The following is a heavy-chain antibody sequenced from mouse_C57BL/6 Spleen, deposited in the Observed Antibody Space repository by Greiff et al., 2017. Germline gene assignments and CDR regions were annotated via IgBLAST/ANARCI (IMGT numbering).Heavy chain of an antibody. CDR3: ARRRELGGDFDY. D-gene: IGHD4-1*01. J-gene: IGHJ2*01. CDR2: IYPGDGDT. V-gene: IGHV1-82*01. CDR1: GYAFSSSW. Sequence: QVQLQQSGPELVKPGASVKISCKASGYAFSSSWMNWVKQRPGKGLEWIGRIYPGDGDTNYNGKVKGKATLTADKSSSTAYMQLSSLTSEDSAVYFCARRRELGGDFDYWGQGTTLTVSS.